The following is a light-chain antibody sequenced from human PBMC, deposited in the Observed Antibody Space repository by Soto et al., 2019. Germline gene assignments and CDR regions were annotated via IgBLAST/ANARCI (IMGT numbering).Light chain of an antibody. CDR3: SSYAGTYSLYF. J-gene: IGLJ1*01. CDR1: SRDVGAYNY. Sequence: QSVLAQPPSASGSPGQSVTISCTGTSRDVGAYNYVSWYQQHPGKAPKLMIYEVSKRPSGVPDRFSGSKSGNTASLTVSGLQAEDEADYYCSSYAGTYSLYFFGTGTKVTVL. CDR2: EVS. V-gene: IGLV2-8*01.